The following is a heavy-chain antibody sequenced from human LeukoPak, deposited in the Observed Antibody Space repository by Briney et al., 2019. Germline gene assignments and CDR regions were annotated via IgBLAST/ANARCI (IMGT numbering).Heavy chain of an antibody. Sequence: SETLSLTCTVSGGSIGRHYWSWIRQLPGKGLEWIGYIYYSGTTSYNPSLKSRLTISLDTSENQFSLKLSSVTAADTAVYYCARGSTGDKSNNWGQGTLVTVSS. CDR3: ARGSTGDKSNN. D-gene: IGHD7-27*01. CDR2: IYYSGTT. CDR1: GGSIGRHY. V-gene: IGHV4-59*06. J-gene: IGHJ4*02.